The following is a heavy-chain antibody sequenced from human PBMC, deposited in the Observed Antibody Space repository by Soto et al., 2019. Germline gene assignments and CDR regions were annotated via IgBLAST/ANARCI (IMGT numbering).Heavy chain of an antibody. CDR1: GGSASSGSYY. V-gene: IGHV4-61*01. Sequence: QVQLQESGPGLVKPSETLSLICTVSGGSASSGSYYWSWIRQPPGKGLEWIGYIYYSGSTNYNPSLKSRVTISVDTSKNQFSLKLSSVTAADTAVYYCARIPYDILTGYGYYGMDVWGQGTTVTVSS. CDR3: ARIPYDILTGYGYYGMDV. CDR2: IYYSGST. D-gene: IGHD3-9*01. J-gene: IGHJ6*02.